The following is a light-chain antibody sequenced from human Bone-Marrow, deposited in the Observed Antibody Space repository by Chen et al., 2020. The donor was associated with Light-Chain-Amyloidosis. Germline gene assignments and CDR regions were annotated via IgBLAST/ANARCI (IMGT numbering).Light chain of an antibody. V-gene: IGKV5-2*01. CDR1: QDIDED. CDR2: QAT. J-gene: IGKJ5*01. Sequence: TTLTQSPAFMSATPGEKVNISSKASQDIDEDLNRYQQKPGKHTIVLLQQATTFFHRVPPRFSGSGYGTEFTLTIHSVLSEEDSFYFCLQHGNSTLTFGQGTRLEIK. CDR3: LQHGNSTLT.